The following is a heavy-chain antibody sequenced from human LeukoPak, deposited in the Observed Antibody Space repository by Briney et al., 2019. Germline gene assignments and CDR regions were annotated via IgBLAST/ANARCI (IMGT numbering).Heavy chain of an antibody. Sequence: GGSLRLSCAASGFTFSDNWMSWVRQAPRQGLEWVANIKQDGSASFYADSVKGRFTISRDNAKNSLHLQMSSLRVEDTASYYRARGMSLADWGQGTTVTVSS. CDR1: GFTFSDNW. V-gene: IGHV3-7*01. CDR3: ARGMSLAD. CDR2: IKQDGSAS. J-gene: IGHJ6*02.